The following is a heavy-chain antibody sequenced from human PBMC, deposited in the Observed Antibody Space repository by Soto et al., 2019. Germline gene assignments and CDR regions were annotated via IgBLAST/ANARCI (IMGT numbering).Heavy chain of an antibody. V-gene: IGHV3-23*01. Sequence: GGSLRLSCAASGFTFSSDAMSWVRQAPGKALEWVSAMSGSGGSTYYADSVKGRFTIARDNSKNTLYLKMNSLRAEDTAVYYCATQVVITTYYFDYWGQGTLVTVSS. D-gene: IGHD3-22*01. CDR2: MSGSGGST. CDR3: ATQVVITTYYFDY. J-gene: IGHJ4*02. CDR1: GFTFSSDA.